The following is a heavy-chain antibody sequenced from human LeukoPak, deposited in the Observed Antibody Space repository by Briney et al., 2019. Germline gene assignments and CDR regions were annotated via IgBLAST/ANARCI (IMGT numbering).Heavy chain of an antibody. CDR1: GGSISSYY. CDR2: IYTSGST. D-gene: IGHD5-12*01. J-gene: IGHJ4*02. CDR3: ARXXXVDXVATDDGVVDY. V-gene: IGHV4-4*07. Sequence: PSETLSLTCTVSGGSISSYYWSWIRQPAGKGLEWIGRIYTSGSTNYNPSLKSRVTMSVDTSKNQFSLKLSSVTAADTAVYYCARXXXVDXVATDDGVVDYWGQGTLVTVSS.